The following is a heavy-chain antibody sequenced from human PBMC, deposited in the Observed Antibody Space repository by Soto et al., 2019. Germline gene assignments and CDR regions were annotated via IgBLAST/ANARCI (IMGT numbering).Heavy chain of an antibody. CDR2: INAGNGNT. V-gene: IGHV1-3*01. CDR3: AIDMWFGPSDY. Sequence: QVQLVQSGAEVKKPGASVKVSCKASGYTFTSYAMYWVRQAPGQRLEWMGWINAGNGNTKYSQKFEGRVTITKDTSATTTYMQLSSLRSADTAVYSFAIDMWFGPSDYWGQGTLVTASS. CDR1: GYTFTSYA. D-gene: IGHD3-10*01. J-gene: IGHJ4*02.